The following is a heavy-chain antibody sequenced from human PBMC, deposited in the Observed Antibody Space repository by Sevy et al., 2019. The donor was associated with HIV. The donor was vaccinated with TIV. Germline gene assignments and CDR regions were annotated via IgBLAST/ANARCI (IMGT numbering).Heavy chain of an antibody. CDR1: GGSISSYY. J-gene: IGHJ6*02. V-gene: IGHV4-59*01. Sequence: SETLSLTCTVSGGSISSYYWSWIRQPPGKGLEWIGYIYYSGSTNYNPSLKSRVTISVDTSKNQFSLKRSSVTAADTAVYYCARAWGIRYCTGGVCSNTMNYYYYGMDVWGQGTMVTVSS. D-gene: IGHD2-8*02. CDR3: ARAWGIRYCTGGVCSNTMNYYYYGMDV. CDR2: IYYSGST.